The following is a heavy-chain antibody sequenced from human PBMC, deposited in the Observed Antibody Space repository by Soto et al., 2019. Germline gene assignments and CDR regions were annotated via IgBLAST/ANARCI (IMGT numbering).Heavy chain of an antibody. CDR1: GFSIGSYE. D-gene: IGHD4-17*01. Sequence: GASLRLSCAGSGFSIGSYEMHWVRQAPGKGLEWGTFTSYDGSINYYADSVKGRFIMSRDNSKNLLYLQMNSLRTEDTAVYYCVRRSTVSYYAVDVWGQWTTVTVSS. V-gene: IGHV3-30*04. CDR3: VRRSTVSYYAVDV. J-gene: IGHJ6*02. CDR2: TSYDGSIN.